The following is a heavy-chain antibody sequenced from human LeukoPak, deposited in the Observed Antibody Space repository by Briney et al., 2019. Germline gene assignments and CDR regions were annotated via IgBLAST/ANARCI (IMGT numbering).Heavy chain of an antibody. CDR1: GFTFSSYS. CDR2: ISSSSSYI. Sequence: PGGSLRLSCAPSGFTFSSYSMNWVRQAPGKGLEWVSSISSSSSYIYYADSVKGRFTISRDNAKNSLYLQMNSLRAEDTAVYYCARVGSSGFDYWGQGTLVTVSS. V-gene: IGHV3-21*01. J-gene: IGHJ4*02. D-gene: IGHD6-19*01. CDR3: ARVGSSGFDY.